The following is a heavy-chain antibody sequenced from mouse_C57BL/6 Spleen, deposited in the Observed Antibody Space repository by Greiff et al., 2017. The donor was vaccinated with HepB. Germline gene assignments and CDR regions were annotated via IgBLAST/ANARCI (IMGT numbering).Heavy chain of an antibody. CDR1: GYSITSGYY. CDR3: ARRGYLYWYFDV. D-gene: IGHD2-2*01. V-gene: IGHV3-6*01. J-gene: IGHJ1*03. Sequence: ESGPGLVKPSQSLSLTCSVTGYSITSGYYWNWIRQFPGNKLEWMGYISYDGSNNYNPSLKNRISITRDTSKNQFFLKLNSVTTEDTATYYCARRGYLYWYFDVWGTGTTVTVSS. CDR2: ISYDGSN.